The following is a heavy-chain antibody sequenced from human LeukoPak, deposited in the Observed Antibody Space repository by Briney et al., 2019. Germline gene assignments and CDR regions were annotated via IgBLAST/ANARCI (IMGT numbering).Heavy chain of an antibody. V-gene: IGHV1-18*01. CDR1: GDTFTTYG. CDR3: ARDKAVTTELTQYFQH. J-gene: IGHJ1*01. CDR2: ISGYNGNT. Sequence: ASVKVSCKASGDTFTTYGITWVRQAPGQGLEWMGWISGYNGNTEYTQKFQGRVAMTRDTSTSTAYMELRSLTSDDTAVYYCARDKAVTTELTQYFQHWGQGTLVTVSS. D-gene: IGHD4-11*01.